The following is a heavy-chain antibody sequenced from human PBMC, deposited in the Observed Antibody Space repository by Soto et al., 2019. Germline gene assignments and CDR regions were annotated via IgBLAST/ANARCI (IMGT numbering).Heavy chain of an antibody. CDR3: ARVKLVAVPSLFSYYFDS. V-gene: IGHV3-21*01. CDR1: GFTFSSYS. CDR2: ISSSSSYI. Sequence: GGSLRLSCAASGFTFSSYSMNWVRQAPGKGLEWVSSISSSSSYIYYADSVKGRFTISRDNAKNSLYLQMNSLRAEDTAVYYCARVKLVAVPSLFSYYFDSWGQGTLVTVSS. D-gene: IGHD2-8*02. J-gene: IGHJ4*01.